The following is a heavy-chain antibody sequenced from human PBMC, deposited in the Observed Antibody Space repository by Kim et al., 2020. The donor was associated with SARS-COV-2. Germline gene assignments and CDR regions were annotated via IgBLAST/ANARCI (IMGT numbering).Heavy chain of an antibody. V-gene: IGHV4-34*01. CDR3: AGRGSELVPAALCFVVNY. D-gene: IGHD2-2*01. CDR1: GGSFSGYY. J-gene: IGHJ6*01. Sequence: SETLSLTCAVYGGSFSGYYCSWIRQPPGKGLEWVGEITHNGSTNYYPSPKNRVTITVKASTNQFPLKLSSITAADAAAYYCAGRGSELVPAALCFVVNY. CDR2: ITHNGST.